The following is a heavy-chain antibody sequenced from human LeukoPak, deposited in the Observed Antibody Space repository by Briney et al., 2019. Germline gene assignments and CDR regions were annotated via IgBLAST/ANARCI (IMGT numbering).Heavy chain of an antibody. J-gene: IGHJ3*02. CDR1: GYSFNYYA. CDR3: ARALQNAHDAFDI. Sequence: ASVKVSCKASGYSFNYYAMNWVRQAPGQGLEWVGWINTNTGNPTYAQGFTGRFVLSLDTSVSTAYLQISSLKAEDTAVYYCARALQNAHDAFDIWGQGTMVTVSS. V-gene: IGHV7-4-1*02. CDR2: INTNTGNP.